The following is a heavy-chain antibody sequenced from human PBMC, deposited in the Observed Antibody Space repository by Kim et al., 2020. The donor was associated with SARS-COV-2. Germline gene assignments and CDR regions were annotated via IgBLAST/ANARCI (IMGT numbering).Heavy chain of an antibody. CDR2: ISSDGSNK. Sequence: GGSLRLSCAASGFTFSSYGMHWVRQAPGKGLEWVAVISSDGSNKYYADSVKGRFTISRDNSKNTLYLQMNSLRAEDTAVYYCAKEGLLAIIGVVFENPYYGRDVWGGGTTVAVST. D-gene: IGHD3-3*01. V-gene: IGHV3-30*18. J-gene: IGHJ6*04. CDR1: GFTFSSYG. CDR3: AKEGLLAIIGVVFENPYYGRDV.